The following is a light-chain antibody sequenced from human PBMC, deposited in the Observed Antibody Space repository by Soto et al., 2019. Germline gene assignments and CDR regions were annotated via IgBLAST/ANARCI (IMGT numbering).Light chain of an antibody. CDR1: QSVSSN. V-gene: IGKV3-15*01. Sequence: EIVMTQSPATLSVAPGERATLSCRASQSVSSNLAWYQQIPGQAPRLLIYGASTRATGIPARFSGSRSGSEFTLTISSLQSEDFAVYYCQHYNNWPLTFGQGTKVEIK. J-gene: IGKJ1*01. CDR3: QHYNNWPLT. CDR2: GAS.